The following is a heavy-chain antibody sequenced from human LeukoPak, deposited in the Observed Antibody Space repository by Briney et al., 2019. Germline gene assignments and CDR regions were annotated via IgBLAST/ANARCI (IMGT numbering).Heavy chain of an antibody. CDR3: ASPNNWFDP. V-gene: IGHV3-48*03. J-gene: IGHJ5*02. CDR2: ISSSGSTI. Sequence: GGSLRPSCAASGFTFSSYEMNWVRQPPGKGLEWVSYISSSGSTIYYADSVKGRFTISRDNAKNSLYLQMNSLRAEDTAVYYWASPNNWFDPWGQGTLVTVSS. CDR1: GFTFSSYE.